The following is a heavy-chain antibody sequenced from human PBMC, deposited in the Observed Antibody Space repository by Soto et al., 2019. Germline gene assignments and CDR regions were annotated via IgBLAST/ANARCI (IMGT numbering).Heavy chain of an antibody. Sequence: QVQLQESGPGLVKPSETLSLTCTVSGGSISSYYWSWIRQPPGKGLEWIGYIYYSGSTNYNPSLMSRVTISVDXXKXQXXLKLSSVTAADTAVYYCARGSGDYVWYYYYYGMDVWGQGTTVTVSS. CDR3: ARGSGDYVWYYYYYGMDV. D-gene: IGHD4-17*01. CDR1: GGSISSYY. J-gene: IGHJ6*02. CDR2: IYYSGST. V-gene: IGHV4-59*01.